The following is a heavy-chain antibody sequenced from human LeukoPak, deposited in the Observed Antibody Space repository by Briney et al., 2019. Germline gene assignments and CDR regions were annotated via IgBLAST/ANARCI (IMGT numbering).Heavy chain of an antibody. D-gene: IGHD3-22*01. J-gene: IGHJ3*02. CDR1: GFTFSNAW. CDR2: IKSKTDGGTT. Sequence: GGSLRLSFAASGFTFSNAWMSWVRQAPGKGLEWVGRIKSKTDGGTTDYAAPVKGRFTISRDDSKNTLYLQMNSLKTEDTAVYYCTTEEYDSNGYDAFDIWGQGTMVTVSS. V-gene: IGHV3-15*01. CDR3: TTEEYDSNGYDAFDI.